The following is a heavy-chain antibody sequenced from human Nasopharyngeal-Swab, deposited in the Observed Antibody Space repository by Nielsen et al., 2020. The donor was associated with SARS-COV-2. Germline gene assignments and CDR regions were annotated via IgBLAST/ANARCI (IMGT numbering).Heavy chain of an antibody. CDR2: ISGGSSDS. V-gene: IGHV3-11*03. D-gene: IGHD1-1*01. Sequence: GESLKISCVASGFAFSDSYMSWLRQAPEKGLEWLSYISGGSSDSNYADSVKGRFTISRDNTKNALYLQMNSLRAEDTAVYYCVKNSGRDGGYWGQGTLVTVSS. J-gene: IGHJ4*02. CDR3: VKNSGRDGGY. CDR1: GFAFSDSY.